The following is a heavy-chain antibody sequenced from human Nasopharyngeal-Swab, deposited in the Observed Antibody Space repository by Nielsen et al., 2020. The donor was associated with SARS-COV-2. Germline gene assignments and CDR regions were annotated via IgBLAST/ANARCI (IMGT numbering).Heavy chain of an antibody. CDR3: ARDIKGYSSGWFYYYYYGMDV. D-gene: IGHD6-19*01. CDR1: GGSFSGYY. J-gene: IGHJ6*02. CDR2: INHSGST. Sequence: SETLSLTYAVYGGSFSGYYWSWIRQPPGKGLEWIGEINHSGSTNYNPSLKSRVTISVDTSKNQFSLKLSSVTAADTAVYYCARDIKGYSSGWFYYYYYGMDVWGQGTTVTVSS. V-gene: IGHV4-34*01.